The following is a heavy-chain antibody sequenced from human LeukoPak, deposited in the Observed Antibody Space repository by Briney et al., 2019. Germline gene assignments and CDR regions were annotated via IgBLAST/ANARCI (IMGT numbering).Heavy chain of an antibody. Sequence: SETLSLTCTVSGGSISSYYWSWIRQPPGKGLEWIGYIYYSGSTNYNPSLKSRVTISVDTSKNQISLKLSSVTAADTAVYYCARGLGSSSLGGYWGQGTLVTVSS. CDR1: GGSISSYY. CDR2: IYYSGST. V-gene: IGHV4-59*01. CDR3: ARGLGSSSLGGY. J-gene: IGHJ4*02. D-gene: IGHD6-6*01.